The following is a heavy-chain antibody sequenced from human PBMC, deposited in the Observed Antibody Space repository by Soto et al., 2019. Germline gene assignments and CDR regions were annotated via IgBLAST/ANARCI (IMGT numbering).Heavy chain of an antibody. J-gene: IGHJ4*02. CDR3: ARGDGNTAFGY. CDR1: GGSINCDNCC. D-gene: IGHD4-17*01. CDR2: FHYSGTT. V-gene: IGHV4-30-4*01. Sequence: TLSLTCTVSGGSINCDNCCWTWIRQPPGKGLEWIGCFHYSGTTYQIPSLKSRLTISRDTSGNQFSLKLTSVTAADTAVYYCARGDGNTAFGYWGQGTQVTVSS.